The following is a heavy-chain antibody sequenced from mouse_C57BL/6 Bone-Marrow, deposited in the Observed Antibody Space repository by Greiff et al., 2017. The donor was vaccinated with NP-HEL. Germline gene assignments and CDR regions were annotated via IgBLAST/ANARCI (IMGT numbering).Heavy chain of an antibody. CDR3: ARNYSKDY. CDR1: GYTFTDYY. J-gene: IGHJ2*01. CDR2: INPNNGGT. Sequence: EVQLQQSGPELVKPGASVKISCKASGYTFTDYYMNWVKQSHGKSLEWLGDINPNNGGTSYNQKFKGKATLTVDKSSSTAYMELRSLTSEDAAVYYCARNYSKDYWGQGTTLTVSS. V-gene: IGHV1-26*01. D-gene: IGHD2-5*01.